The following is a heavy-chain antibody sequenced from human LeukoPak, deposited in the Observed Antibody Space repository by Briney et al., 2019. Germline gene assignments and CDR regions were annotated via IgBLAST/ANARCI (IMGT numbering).Heavy chain of an antibody. D-gene: IGHD6-19*01. Sequence: GESLKISCKGSGYSFTSYWIGWVRQMPGKGLEGMGIIYPGDSDTRYRPSFQGQVTISADKSISTAYLQWSSLKASDTAMYYCARHEGYSRGWLNWFDPWGQGTLVTVSS. J-gene: IGHJ5*02. V-gene: IGHV5-51*01. CDR1: GYSFTSYW. CDR2: IYPGDSDT. CDR3: ARHEGYSRGWLNWFDP.